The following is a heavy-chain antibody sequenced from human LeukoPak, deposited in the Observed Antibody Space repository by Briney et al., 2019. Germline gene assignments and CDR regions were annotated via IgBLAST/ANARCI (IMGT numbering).Heavy chain of an antibody. V-gene: IGHV3-30*18. J-gene: IGHJ4*02. Sequence: PGGSLRLSCAASGFTFSIYGMHWVRQAPGKGLEWVAAISYDGGSKYYAVSVKGRFTISRDSSKNTLSLQMNSLRAEDTAVYYCAKGSSSGWYYFDYWGQGTLVTVSS. CDR3: AKGSSSGWYYFDY. D-gene: IGHD6-19*01. CDR2: ISYDGGSK. CDR1: GFTFSIYG.